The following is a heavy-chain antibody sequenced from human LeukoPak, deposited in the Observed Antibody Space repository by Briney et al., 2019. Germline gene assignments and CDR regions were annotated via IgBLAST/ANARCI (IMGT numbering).Heavy chain of an antibody. CDR3: AKDVGYYYDSSGLSGYFDY. CDR2: XNQDGSQK. CDR1: GFTFSTXX. V-gene: IGHV3-7*01. Sequence: SGFTFSTXXXXXVRQAPGKXXXXXXXXNQDGSQKYYVDSVKGRFTISRDNSKNTLYLQMNSLRAEDTAVYYCAKDVGYYYDSSGLSGYFDYWGQGTLVTVSS. J-gene: IGHJ4*02. D-gene: IGHD3-22*01.